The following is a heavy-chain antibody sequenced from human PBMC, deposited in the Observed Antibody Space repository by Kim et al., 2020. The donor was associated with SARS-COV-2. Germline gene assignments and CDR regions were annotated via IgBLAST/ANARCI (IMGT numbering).Heavy chain of an antibody. J-gene: IGHJ4*02. V-gene: IGHV3-30*07. Sequence: VKGRLPISRDNSKNTLFLQRNSLRAEDTAVYYCARDGVATPPCFGDFDFWGQGTLATVSS. CDR3: ARDGVATPPCFGDFDF. D-gene: IGHD5-12*01.